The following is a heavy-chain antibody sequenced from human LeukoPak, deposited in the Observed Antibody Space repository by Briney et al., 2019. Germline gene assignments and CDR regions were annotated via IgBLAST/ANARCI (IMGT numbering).Heavy chain of an antibody. CDR2: ILENGNTQ. CDR1: GFTFSNYL. CDR3: ARGERCSGGSCYSQIDY. Sequence: PGGSLRLSCAASGFTFSNYLMHWVRQAPGRGLDWVAVILENGNTQYYADSVKGRFTISRDNSKNTLYLQMNSLRAEDTAVYYCARGERCSGGSCYSQIDYWGQGTLVTVSS. D-gene: IGHD2-15*01. V-gene: IGHV3-30*14. J-gene: IGHJ4*02.